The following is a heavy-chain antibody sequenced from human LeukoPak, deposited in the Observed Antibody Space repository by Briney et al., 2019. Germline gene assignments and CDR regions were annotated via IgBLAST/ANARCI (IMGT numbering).Heavy chain of an antibody. CDR2: ISWNSGSI. CDR3: AKDNYDSSGYYDY. CDR1: GFTFDDYA. J-gene: IGHJ4*02. Sequence: SLRLSCAASGFTFDDYAMHWVRQAPGKGLEWVLGISWNSGSIGYADSVKGRFTISRDNAKNSLYLQMNSLRAEDTALYYCAKDNYDSSGYYDYWGQGTLVTVAS. D-gene: IGHD3-22*01. V-gene: IGHV3-9*01.